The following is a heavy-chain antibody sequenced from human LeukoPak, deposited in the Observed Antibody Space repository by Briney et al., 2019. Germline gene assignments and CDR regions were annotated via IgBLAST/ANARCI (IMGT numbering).Heavy chain of an antibody. CDR3: AKELYNYASSSFDY. V-gene: IGHV3-23*01. CDR2: ISGSDSNT. D-gene: IGHD5-18*01. Sequence: GGSLRLSCAASGFTFSTYAMSWVRQAPGKGLEWVSAISGSDSNTYYAASVKGRFTISRDNSKSTLLLQMNSLRADDTAVYYCAKELYNYASSSFDYWGQGTLVTVSS. CDR1: GFTFSTYA. J-gene: IGHJ4*02.